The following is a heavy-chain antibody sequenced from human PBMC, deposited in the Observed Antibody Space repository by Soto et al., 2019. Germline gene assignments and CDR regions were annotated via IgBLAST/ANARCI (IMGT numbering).Heavy chain of an antibody. V-gene: IGHV4-34*01. CDR2: INHSGST. Sequence: PSETLSLTCAVYGGSFSGYYWSWIRQPPGKGLEWIGEINHSGSTNYNPSLKSRVTISVDTSKNRFSLKLSSVTAADTAVYYCARGFRGVGAASNFDYWGQGTLVTVSS. J-gene: IGHJ4*02. CDR1: GGSFSGYY. CDR3: ARGFRGVGAASNFDY. D-gene: IGHD2-15*01.